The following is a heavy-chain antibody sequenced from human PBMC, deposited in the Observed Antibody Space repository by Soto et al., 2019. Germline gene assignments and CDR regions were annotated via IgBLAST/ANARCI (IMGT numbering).Heavy chain of an antibody. CDR3: AKDNWNDGPDAFDI. J-gene: IGHJ3*02. Sequence: GGSLRLSCAASGFTFDDYAMHWVRQAPGKGLEWVSGISWNSGSIGYADSVKGRFTISRDKAKNSLYLQMNSLRAEDTALYYCAKDNWNDGPDAFDIWGQGTMVTVSS. CDR2: ISWNSGSI. V-gene: IGHV3-9*01. CDR1: GFTFDDYA. D-gene: IGHD1-1*01.